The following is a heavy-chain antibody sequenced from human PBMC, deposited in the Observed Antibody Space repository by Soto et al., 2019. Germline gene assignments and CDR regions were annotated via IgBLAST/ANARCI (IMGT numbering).Heavy chain of an antibody. V-gene: IGHV3-48*02. CDR3: ARPSFCSGGSCYSPPTDAFDI. Sequence: GALRLSCAASGFTFSSYSMNWVRQAPGKGLEWVSYISSSSSTIYYADSVKGRFTISRDNAKNSLYLQMNSLRDEDTAVYYCARPSFCSGGSCYSPPTDAFDIWGQGTMVTVSS. J-gene: IGHJ3*02. CDR2: ISSSSSTI. D-gene: IGHD2-15*01. CDR1: GFTFSSYS.